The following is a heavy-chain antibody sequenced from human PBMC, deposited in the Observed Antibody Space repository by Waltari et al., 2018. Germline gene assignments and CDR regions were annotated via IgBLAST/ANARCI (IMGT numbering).Heavy chain of an antibody. CDR3: ARDYCDRTNCHGMDV. D-gene: IGHD3-22*01. CDR2: ISYNGRNT. V-gene: IGHV3-30*04. J-gene: IGHJ6*02. Sequence: QVQLVESGGGVVQPGRSLRLSCAASEFTFSSYAMHWVRQAPGKGLEWVAVISYNGRNTYYVDSVKGRFTISRDNSKKMLYPQMNNLRAEDTAVYYCARDYCDRTNCHGMDVWGQGTTVTVSS. CDR1: EFTFSSYA.